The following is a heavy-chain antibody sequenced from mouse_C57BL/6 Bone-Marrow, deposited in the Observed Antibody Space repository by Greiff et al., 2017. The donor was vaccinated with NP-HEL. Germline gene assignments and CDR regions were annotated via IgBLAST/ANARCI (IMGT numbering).Heavy chain of an antibody. V-gene: IGHV1-66*01. CDR2: IYPGSGNT. D-gene: IGHD1-1*02. CDR3: ARKRDYYWYFDV. J-gene: IGHJ1*03. CDR1: GYSFTSYY. Sequence: VQLQQSGPELVKPGASVSISCKASGYSFTSYYIHWVKQRPGQGLEWIGWIYPGSGNTKYNEKFKGKATLTADTSSSTAYMQRSSLTSEYSAVYYCARKRDYYWYFDVWGTGTTVTVSS.